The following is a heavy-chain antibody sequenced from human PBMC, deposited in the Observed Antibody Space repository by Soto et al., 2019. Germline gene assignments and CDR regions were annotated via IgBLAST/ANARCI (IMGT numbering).Heavy chain of an antibody. J-gene: IGHJ5*02. CDR1: GGSISSGGYS. CDR3: ARGFTANFVWLLPTFDP. D-gene: IGHD3-9*01. CDR2: IYHSGST. Sequence: SETLSLTCAVSGGSISSGGYSWSWIRQPPGKGLEWIGYIYHSGSTYYNPSLKSRVTISVDRSKNQFSLKLSSVTAADTAVYYCARGFTANFVWLLPTFDPWGQGTLVTVSS. V-gene: IGHV4-30-2*01.